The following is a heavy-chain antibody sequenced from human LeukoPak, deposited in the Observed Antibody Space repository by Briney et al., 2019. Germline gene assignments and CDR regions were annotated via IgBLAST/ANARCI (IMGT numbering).Heavy chain of an antibody. J-gene: IGHJ4*02. Sequence: ASVKVSCKASGYTFTSYGISWVRQAPGQGLEWMGWISAYNGNTNYAQKLQGRVTMTTDTSTSTAYMELRSLRSDDTAVYYCATSDCSSTSCPFDYWGQGTLVTVPS. CDR2: ISAYNGNT. CDR3: ATSDCSSTSCPFDY. D-gene: IGHD2-2*01. V-gene: IGHV1-18*01. CDR1: GYTFTSYG.